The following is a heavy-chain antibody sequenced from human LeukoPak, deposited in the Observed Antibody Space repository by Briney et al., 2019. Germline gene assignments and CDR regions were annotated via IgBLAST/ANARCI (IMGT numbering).Heavy chain of an antibody. D-gene: IGHD4-23*01. Sequence: KPSETLSLTCAVSGGSISNYYWSWIRQPPGKGLEWIGYISYTGSTNYHPSLKSRVTISLDTSKNQFSLKLSSVTAADTALYYCARGGKATVVTMWGQGILVTVSS. CDR2: ISYTGST. J-gene: IGHJ4*02. CDR3: ARGGKATVVTM. CDR1: GGSISNYY. V-gene: IGHV4-59*12.